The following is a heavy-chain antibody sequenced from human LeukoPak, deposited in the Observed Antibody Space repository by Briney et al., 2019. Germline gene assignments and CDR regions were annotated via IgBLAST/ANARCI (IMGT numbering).Heavy chain of an antibody. V-gene: IGHV4-39*07. D-gene: IGHD2-2*01. CDR3: ARGPSTSGHCSSTSCYGRYGMDV. Sequence: KASETLSLTCTVSGGSISSSSYYWGWIRQPPGKGLEWIGYIYHSGSTYYNPSLKSRVTISVDRSKNQFSLKLSSVTAADTAVYYCARGPSTSGHCSSTSCYGRYGMDVWGQGTTVTVSS. J-gene: IGHJ6*02. CDR2: IYHSGST. CDR1: GGSISSSSYY.